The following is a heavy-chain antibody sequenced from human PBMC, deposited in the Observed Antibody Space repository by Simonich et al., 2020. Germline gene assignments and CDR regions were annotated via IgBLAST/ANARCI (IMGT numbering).Heavy chain of an antibody. CDR2: ITPFLGIE. CDR3: ARTNTMRELDTMVRGVDYFDY. J-gene: IGHJ4*02. D-gene: IGHD3-10*01. V-gene: IGHV1-69*09. CDR1: VGTFSSYA. Sequence: QVQLVQSGAEVKKPGSSVKVSCKASVGTFSSYAISGVRQAPGQGLEWMGGITPFLGIENKAQKSQGRVTITADKSTSTAYMELSSLRSEDTAVYYCARTNTMRELDTMVRGVDYFDYWGQGTLVTVSS.